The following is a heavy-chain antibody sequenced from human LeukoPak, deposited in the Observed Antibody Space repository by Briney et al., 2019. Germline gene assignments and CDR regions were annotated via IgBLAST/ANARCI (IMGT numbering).Heavy chain of an antibody. D-gene: IGHD2-21*02. CDR1: GYTLTELS. V-gene: IGHV1-24*01. Sequence: AASVKVSCKVSGYTLTELSMHWVRQAPGKGLEWMGGFDPEDGETIYAQKFQGRVTMTEDTSTDTAYMELSSLRSEDTAVYYCARDRLWGVTAIYFDYWGQGTLVTVSS. J-gene: IGHJ4*02. CDR3: ARDRLWGVTAIYFDY. CDR2: FDPEDGET.